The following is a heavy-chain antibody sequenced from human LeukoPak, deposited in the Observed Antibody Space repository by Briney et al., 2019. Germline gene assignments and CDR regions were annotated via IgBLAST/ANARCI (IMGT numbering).Heavy chain of an antibody. V-gene: IGHV4-34*01. Sequence: SETLSLTCAVYGGSFSGYYWSWIRQPPGKGLEWIGEINHSGSTNYNPSLKSRVTISVDTSKNQFSLKLSSVTAADTADCARVGEIYGDYVSGVNYFDYWGQGTLVTVSS. CDR1: GGSFSGYY. CDR2: INHSGST. CDR3: ARVGEIYGDYVSGVNYFDY. J-gene: IGHJ4*02. D-gene: IGHD4-17*01.